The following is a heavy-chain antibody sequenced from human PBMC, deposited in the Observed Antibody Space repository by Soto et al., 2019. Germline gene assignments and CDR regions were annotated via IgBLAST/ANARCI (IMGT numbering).Heavy chain of an antibody. V-gene: IGHV5-51*01. J-gene: IGHJ5*02. Sequence: PGESLKISCKGSGYSFTSYWIGWVRQMPGKGLEWMGIIYPGDSDTRYSPSFQGQVTISADKSISTAYLQWSSLKASDTAIYYCARVGTSSARLFGPWGQGTLVTVSS. CDR3: ARVGTSSARLFGP. CDR1: GYSFTSYW. CDR2: IYPGDSDT. D-gene: IGHD2-8*01.